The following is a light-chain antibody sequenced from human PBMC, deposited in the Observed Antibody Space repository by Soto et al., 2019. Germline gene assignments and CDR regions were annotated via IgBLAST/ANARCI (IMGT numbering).Light chain of an antibody. J-gene: IGLJ2*01. Sequence: QAVVTQPPSASGTPGQRVTISCSGSSSNLGNNYVYWYQHVPGTAPKLLIYSNNQRPSGVPDRFSASKAGSSASLAISGLRSEDEADYYCALWDDSLNMVFGGGTKPTVL. CDR1: SSNLGNNY. CDR2: SNN. CDR3: ALWDDSLNMV. V-gene: IGLV1-47*02.